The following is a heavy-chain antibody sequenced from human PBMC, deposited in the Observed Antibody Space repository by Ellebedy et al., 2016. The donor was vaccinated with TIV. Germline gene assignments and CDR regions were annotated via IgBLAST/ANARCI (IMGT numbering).Heavy chain of an antibody. J-gene: IGHJ6*02. CDR2: ISSSSSYT. V-gene: IGHV3-11*06. Sequence: GESLKISCAVSGFTFSDYYMTWIRQAPGKGLEWVSYISSSSSYTNYADSVKGRFTISRDKAKTSLYLQMNSLSAEDTAVYYCARGRGFSSSWYRSRFYYGMDVWGQGTTVTVSS. D-gene: IGHD6-13*01. CDR3: ARGRGFSSSWYRSRFYYGMDV. CDR1: GFTFSDYY.